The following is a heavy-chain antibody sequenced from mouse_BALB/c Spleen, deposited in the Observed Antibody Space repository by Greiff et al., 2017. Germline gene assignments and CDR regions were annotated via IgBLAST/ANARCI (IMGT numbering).Heavy chain of an antibody. D-gene: IGHD1-2*01. V-gene: IGHV5-17*02. J-gene: IGHJ2*01. CDR1: GFTFSSFG. CDR2: ISSGSSTI. Sequence: EVNVVESGGGLVQPGGSRKLSCAASGFTFSSFGMHWVRQAPEKGLEWVAYISSGSSTIYYADTVKGRFTISRDNPKNTLFLQMTSLRSEDTAMYYCARKEGHYYGYLGYWGQGTTLTVSS. CDR3: ARKEGHYYGYLGY.